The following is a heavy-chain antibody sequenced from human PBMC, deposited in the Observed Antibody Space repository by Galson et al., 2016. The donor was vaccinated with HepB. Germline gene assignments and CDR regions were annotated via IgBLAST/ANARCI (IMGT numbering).Heavy chain of an antibody. CDR1: GDSISRYY. CDR3: ARGGVDAFDI. Sequence: LSLTCTVSGDSISRYYWSWIRQPPGKGLEWIGYIYYSGSTNSNPSLKSRVTLSVDTSKNQFSLELNSVTAADTAVYYCARGGVDAFDIWGQGTLVTVSS. J-gene: IGHJ3*02. V-gene: IGHV4-59*01. CDR2: IYYSGST. D-gene: IGHD3-16*01.